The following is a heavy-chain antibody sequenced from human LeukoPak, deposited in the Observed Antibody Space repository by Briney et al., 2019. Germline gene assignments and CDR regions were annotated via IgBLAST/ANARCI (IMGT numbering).Heavy chain of an antibody. V-gene: IGHV3-30*04. Sequence: GGSLRLSCAASGFTFSSYAMHWVRQAPGKGLEWVAVISYDGSNKYYADSVKGRFTISRDNSKNTLYLQVNRLRVEDTAVYYCAGDLHCSGGTCYSYSSHRNWFDPWGQGTLVTVSS. CDR3: AGDLHCSGGTCYSYSSHRNWFDP. CDR1: GFTFSSYA. J-gene: IGHJ5*02. D-gene: IGHD2-15*01. CDR2: ISYDGSNK.